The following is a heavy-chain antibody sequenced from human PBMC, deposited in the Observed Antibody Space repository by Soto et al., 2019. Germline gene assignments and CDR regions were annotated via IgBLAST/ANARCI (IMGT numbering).Heavy chain of an antibody. D-gene: IGHD2-2*01. Sequence: GESLKISCKTSGYSFTSYWIGWVRQMPGKGMEWMGNIYPYDSDTRYSPSFQGQVTISADTSITTAYLQWSGLRASDAAMYFCARHLVGSTRGNFDYWGQGTLVTVSS. CDR3: ARHLVGSTRGNFDY. V-gene: IGHV5-51*01. CDR2: IYPYDSDT. J-gene: IGHJ4*01. CDR1: GYSFTSYW.